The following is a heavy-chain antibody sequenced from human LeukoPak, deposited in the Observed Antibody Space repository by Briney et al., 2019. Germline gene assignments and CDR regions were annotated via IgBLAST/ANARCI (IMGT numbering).Heavy chain of an antibody. J-gene: IGHJ6*03. V-gene: IGHV5-51*01. CDR3: ARLPCSGGSCYGNYYYYYMDV. Sequence: HGASLKISCKGSGSSFTSSWIGSVRQMPGKGLEWMGIINPGDSDTRYSPSVQGQVTISGDKSISTAYLQWSSLKASDTAMYYCARLPCSGGSCYGNYYYYYMDVWGKGTTVTVSS. CDR1: GSSFTSSW. D-gene: IGHD2-15*01. CDR2: INPGDSDT.